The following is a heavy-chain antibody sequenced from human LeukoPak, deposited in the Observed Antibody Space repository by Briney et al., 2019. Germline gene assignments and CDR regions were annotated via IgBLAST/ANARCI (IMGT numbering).Heavy chain of an antibody. CDR1: GFTFSSYA. V-gene: IGHV3-30*04. CDR3: ARDRRQWLVRGAFDI. J-gene: IGHJ3*02. Sequence: GGSLRLSCAASGFTFSSYAMHWVRQVPAKGLEWVAVISYDGSNKYYADSVKGRFTISRDNSKNTLYLQMNSLRAEDTAVYYCARDRRQWLVRGAFDIWGQGTMVTVSS. CDR2: ISYDGSNK. D-gene: IGHD6-19*01.